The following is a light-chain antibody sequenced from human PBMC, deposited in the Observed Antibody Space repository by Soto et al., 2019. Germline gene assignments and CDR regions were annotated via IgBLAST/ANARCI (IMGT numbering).Light chain of an antibody. J-gene: IGLJ1*01. CDR3: YSCSRSSGTRYV. Sequence: QSALTQPASVSGSPGQSITISCTGTRSDIGTYNYVSWYQQHPGQSPKLMIYDVSNRTSGVSDRFSGSKSGNTASLTISGLQAEDEADYYCYSCSRSSGTRYVFGTGTKLTVL. CDR2: DVS. V-gene: IGLV2-14*03. CDR1: RSDIGTYNY.